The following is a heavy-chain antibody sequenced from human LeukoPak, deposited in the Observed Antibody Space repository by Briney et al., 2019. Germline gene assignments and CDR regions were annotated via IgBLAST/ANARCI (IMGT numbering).Heavy chain of an antibody. D-gene: IGHD2-21*01. CDR2: INCKSGDT. CDR3: AREGCVGGTCYKWFDP. J-gene: IGHJ5*02. V-gene: IGHV1-2*06. CDR1: GYTFINYY. Sequence: ASVKVSCKASGYTFINYYMHWVRQATGQGLEWMGRINCKSGDTKYAQKFQGRVIMTRDTSIRVVYMEMNRLTSDDTAVYYCAREGCVGGTCYKWFDPWGQGTLVTVSS.